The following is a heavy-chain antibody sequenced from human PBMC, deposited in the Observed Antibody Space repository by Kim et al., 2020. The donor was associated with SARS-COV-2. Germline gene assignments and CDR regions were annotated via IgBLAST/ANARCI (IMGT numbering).Heavy chain of an antibody. J-gene: IGHJ4*02. V-gene: IGHV3-33*01. CDR3: AGGYDD. CDR2: EDRKNK. Sequence: EDRKNKNYQDSVTGRFTIAKDDSKNTVYLQMNIVRAEDTAVYYCAGGYDDWGQGTLVTVSS. D-gene: IGHD3-22*01.